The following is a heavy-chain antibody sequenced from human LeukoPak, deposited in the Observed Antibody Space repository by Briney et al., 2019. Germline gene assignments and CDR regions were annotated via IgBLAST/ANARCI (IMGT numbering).Heavy chain of an antibody. J-gene: IGHJ4*02. Sequence: PGGSLRLSCAASGFTFSIYSMNWVRQAPGKGLEWVSYISSDRSIVYYADSVKGRFTISRDNAKNSLYLQMDSLRAADTAVYHCARSYSPFDYWGQGTLVTVSS. D-gene: IGHD3-10*01. V-gene: IGHV3-48*01. CDR3: ARSYSPFDY. CDR2: ISSDRSIV. CDR1: GFTFSIYS.